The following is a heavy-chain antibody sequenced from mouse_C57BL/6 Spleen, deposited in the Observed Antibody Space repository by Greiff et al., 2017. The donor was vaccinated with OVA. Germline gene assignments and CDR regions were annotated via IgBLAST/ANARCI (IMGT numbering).Heavy chain of an antibody. CDR1: GYSITSGYF. Sequence: EVKLMESGPGLVKPSQSLYLTCSVPGYSITSGYFWNWIRQFPGSKLGWMGYISYDGSNNYNQSLKNRISLTRDTSKIQLFLKLNSVTTDDTATYNCAIAGYGGYWGQGTTLTVSA. CDR2: ISYDGSN. CDR3: AIAGYGGY. V-gene: IGHV3-6*01. J-gene: IGHJ2*01. D-gene: IGHD2-2*01.